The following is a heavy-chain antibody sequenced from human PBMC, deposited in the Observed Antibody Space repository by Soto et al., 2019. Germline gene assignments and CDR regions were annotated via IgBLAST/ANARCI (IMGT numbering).Heavy chain of an antibody. Sequence: PSETLSLTCAVYGGSFSGYYWSWIRQPPGKGLEWIGEINHSGSTNYNPSLKSRVTISVDTSKNQFSLKLSSVTAADTAVYYCARYGRNRPRRNWFDPWGQGTLVTVSS. J-gene: IGHJ5*02. D-gene: IGHD1-1*01. V-gene: IGHV4-34*01. CDR2: INHSGST. CDR1: GGSFSGYY. CDR3: ARYGRNRPRRNWFDP.